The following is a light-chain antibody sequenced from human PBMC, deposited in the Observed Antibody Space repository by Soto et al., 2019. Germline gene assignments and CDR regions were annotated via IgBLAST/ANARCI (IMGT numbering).Light chain of an antibody. CDR2: GNS. CDR1: SSNIGAGYD. V-gene: IGLV1-40*01. J-gene: IGLJ1*01. CDR3: QSYDSSLSGSYV. Sequence: QPVLTQPPSVSGAPGQRVTISCTGSSSNIGAGYDVHWYQQLPGTAPKLLIYGNSNRPSGVPDRFSGSKSGTSASLAITGLQAEDEADYYCQSYDSSLSGSYVFGTGTQLTV.